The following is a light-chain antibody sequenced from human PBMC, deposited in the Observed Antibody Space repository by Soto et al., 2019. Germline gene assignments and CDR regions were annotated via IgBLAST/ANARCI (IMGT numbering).Light chain of an antibody. CDR3: QQFDNWPPVWP. CDR1: QKIGTN. CDR2: GAS. Sequence: EIVMTQSPATLSVAPGERATLSCRASQKIGTNLAWYQQKPGQPPRLLFFGASTRATGVPARFSGSGSGTEFTLTINSLQSEDFAVYYRQQFDNWPPVWPFGQGTKV. J-gene: IGKJ1*01. V-gene: IGKV3-15*01.